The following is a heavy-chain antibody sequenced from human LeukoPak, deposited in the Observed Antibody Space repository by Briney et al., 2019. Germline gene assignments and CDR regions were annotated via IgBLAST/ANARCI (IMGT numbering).Heavy chain of an antibody. Sequence: SETLSLTCTVSGGSISTYYWSWIRQPPGMGLEWIGYIYYSGGTNYNPSLKSRVTISVDTSKNQFSLKLSSVTAADTAVYYCERGRGRGSTSSGCDYWGQGTLVTVSS. CDR2: IYYSGGT. J-gene: IGHJ4*02. CDR3: ERGRGRGSTSSGCDY. D-gene: IGHD5-12*01. CDR1: GGSISTYY. V-gene: IGHV4-59*01.